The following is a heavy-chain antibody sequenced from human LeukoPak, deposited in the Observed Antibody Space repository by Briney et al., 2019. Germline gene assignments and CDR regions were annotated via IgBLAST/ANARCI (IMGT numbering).Heavy chain of an antibody. CDR2: IRYDGSHK. J-gene: IGHJ4*02. Sequence: GGSLRLSCTASGFTFSSYGMHWVRQAPGKGLEWVAFIRYDGSHKYYADSVKGLFTNSRDNSKNTLYLQMNSLKAEDTAVYYCARVLRYFDWYADYWGQGTLVTVSS. CDR3: ARVLRYFDWYADY. CDR1: GFTFSSYG. D-gene: IGHD3-9*01. V-gene: IGHV3-30*02.